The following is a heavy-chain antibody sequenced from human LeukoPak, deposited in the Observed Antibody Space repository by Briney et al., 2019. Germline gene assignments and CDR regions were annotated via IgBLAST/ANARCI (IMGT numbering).Heavy chain of an antibody. CDR3: GREVSGGDWRAIDP. J-gene: IGHJ5*02. D-gene: IGHD2-21*02. Sequence: SETLSLTCTVSGGSISNYYWSWIRQPAGKGLEWIGRFHTSGNTNYNPSLKSRVTMSVDTSKNQFSLNLTSVTAADTAVYYCGREVSGGDWRAIDPWGQGTLVTVSS. V-gene: IGHV4-4*07. CDR2: FHTSGNT. CDR1: GGSISNYY.